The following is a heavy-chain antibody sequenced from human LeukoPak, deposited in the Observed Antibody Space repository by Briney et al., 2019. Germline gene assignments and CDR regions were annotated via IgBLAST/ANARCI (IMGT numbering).Heavy chain of an antibody. CDR2: MNPNSGNT. Sequence: ASVKVSCKASGHTFTSYDINWVRQATGQGLEWMGWMNPNSGNTGYAQKFQGRVTITRNTSISTAYMELSSLRSEDTAVYYCARGFIAAAGIDWFDPWGQGTLVTVSS. D-gene: IGHD6-13*01. CDR1: GHTFTSYD. CDR3: ARGFIAAAGIDWFDP. V-gene: IGHV1-8*03. J-gene: IGHJ5*02.